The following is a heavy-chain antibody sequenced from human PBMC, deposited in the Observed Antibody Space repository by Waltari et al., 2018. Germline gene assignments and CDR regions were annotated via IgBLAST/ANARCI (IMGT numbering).Heavy chain of an antibody. CDR2: INPRGGST. D-gene: IGHD1-26*01. V-gene: IGHV1-46*01. Sequence: QVQLVQSGAEVKKPGASVKVSCTASGYTFPSYYMHWVRQAPGQGLEWMGIINPRGGSTSYAKKFQGRVTMTRDTSTSTVYMELSSLRSEDTAVYYCARGEWELRRIDYWGQGTLVTVSS. CDR3: ARGEWELRRIDY. CDR1: GYTFPSYY. J-gene: IGHJ4*02.